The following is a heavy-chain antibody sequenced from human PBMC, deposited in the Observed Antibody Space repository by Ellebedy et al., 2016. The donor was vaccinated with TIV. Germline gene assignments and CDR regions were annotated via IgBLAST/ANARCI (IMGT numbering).Heavy chain of an antibody. D-gene: IGHD6-19*01. CDR2: IYYSGST. Sequence: MPSETLSLTCTVSGGSISPYYWSWVRQPPGKGLEWIGYIYYSGSTNYNPSLKSRVTISVDTSKNQFSLKLSSVTAADTAVYYCAINIAVAGRSNWFDPWGQGTLVTVSS. CDR3: AINIAVAGRSNWFDP. CDR1: GGSISPYY. V-gene: IGHV4-59*01. J-gene: IGHJ5*02.